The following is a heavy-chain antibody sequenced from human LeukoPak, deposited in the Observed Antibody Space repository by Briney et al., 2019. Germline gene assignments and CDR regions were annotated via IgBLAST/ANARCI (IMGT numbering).Heavy chain of an antibody. CDR3: ARGIQLLGY. J-gene: IGHJ4*02. CDR1: GFTFSNYA. Sequence: PGGSLRLSCAASGFTFSNYAMSWVRQAPGKGLEWVSVISDSGGSAWYADSVNGRFTIFRDNSKNTLYLQMNSLRAEDSAVYYCARGIQLLGYWGQGTLVTVSS. D-gene: IGHD1-1*01. V-gene: IGHV3-23*01. CDR2: ISDSGGSA.